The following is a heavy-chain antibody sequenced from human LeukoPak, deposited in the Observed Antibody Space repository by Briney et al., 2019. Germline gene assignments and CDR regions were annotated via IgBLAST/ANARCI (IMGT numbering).Heavy chain of an antibody. CDR2: IYYSGST. D-gene: IGHD3-9*01. CDR1: GDSIRRRSYY. CDR3: VDDSTGYYYFDY. Sequence: SETLSLTCSVSGDSIRRRSYYWGWIRQPPGKGLEWLGSIYYSGSTYYNPSLKSRVTISIDTSKSQLSLNLTSVTAADTAVYFCVDDSTGYYYFDYWGQGTLVTVSS. J-gene: IGHJ4*02. V-gene: IGHV4-39*01.